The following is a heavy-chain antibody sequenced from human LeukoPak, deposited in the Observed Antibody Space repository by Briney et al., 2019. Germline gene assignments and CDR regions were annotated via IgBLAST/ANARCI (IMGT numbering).Heavy chain of an antibody. D-gene: IGHD6-13*01. J-gene: IGHJ4*02. CDR3: ARQLSSSWSQYYFDY. CDR1: GGSISSSSCY. Sequence: SETLSLTCTVSGGSISSSSCYWGWIRQPPGKGLEWIGSIYYSGSTYYNPSLKSRVTISVDTSKNQFSLKLSSVTAADTAVYYCARQLSSSWSQYYFDYWGQGTLVTVSS. V-gene: IGHV4-39*01. CDR2: IYYSGST.